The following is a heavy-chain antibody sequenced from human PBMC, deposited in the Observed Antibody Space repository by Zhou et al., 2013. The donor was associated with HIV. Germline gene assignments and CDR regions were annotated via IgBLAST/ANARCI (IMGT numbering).Heavy chain of an antibody. J-gene: IGHJ4*02. Sequence: EVQLVESGGGLVQPGGSLRLSCAVSGFTFSSYWMTWVRQAPGKGLEWVANIKQDGSEKYYVDSVKGRFTISRDNAKNSLYLQMNSLRAEDTAVYYCAKDPNYDILTGYPIVDYWGQGTLVTVSS. CDR1: GFTFSSYW. CDR2: IKQDGSEK. V-gene: IGHV3-7*01. CDR3: AKDPNYDILTGYPIVDY. D-gene: IGHD3-9*01.